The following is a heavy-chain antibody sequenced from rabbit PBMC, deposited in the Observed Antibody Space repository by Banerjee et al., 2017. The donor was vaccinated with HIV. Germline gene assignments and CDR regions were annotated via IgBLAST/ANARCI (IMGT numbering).Heavy chain of an antibody. CDR1: GFSLSSYW. CDR2: IVAGSSGTT. V-gene: IGHV1S45*01. CDR3: ARYGLAAYYTTYGDINL. D-gene: IGHD8-1*01. Sequence: QEPLKESGGGLVTPGGNLILTCTASGFSLSSYWMSWVRQAPGKGLEWIGCIVAGSSGTTYYASWAKGRFTISKTSSTTVTLQMTSLTAADTATYFCARYGLAAYYTTYGDINLWGPGTLVTVS. J-gene: IGHJ4*01.